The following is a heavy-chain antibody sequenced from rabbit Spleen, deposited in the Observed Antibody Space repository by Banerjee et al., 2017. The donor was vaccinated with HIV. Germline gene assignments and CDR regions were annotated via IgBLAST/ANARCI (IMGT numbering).Heavy chain of an antibody. V-gene: IGHV1S45*01. D-gene: IGHD1-1*01. Sequence: QEQLEGSGGGLVKPGASLTVTCIASGVSFSGSSYMCWVRQAPGKGLEWIACIELGSSGFTYFASWAKGRFTISKTSSTTVTLHMTSLTAADTATYFCARDTSSSFSSYGMDRWGPGTLV. CDR2: IELGSSGFT. J-gene: IGHJ6*01. CDR1: GVSFSGSSY. CDR3: ARDTSSSFSSYGMDR.